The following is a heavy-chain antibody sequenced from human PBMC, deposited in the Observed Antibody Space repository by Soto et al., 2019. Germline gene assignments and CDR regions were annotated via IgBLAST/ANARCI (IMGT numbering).Heavy chain of an antibody. D-gene: IGHD1-20*01. J-gene: IGHJ4*02. Sequence: PGGSLRFSCAASGFTFSNAWMSWVRQAPGKGLEWVGRIKSKTDGGTTDYAAAVEGRFTISREDSKNTVYLQMDSLKTEDTAVYYCATKRTGITTIVPGYWGQGTLVTVSS. CDR1: GFTFSNAW. CDR3: ATKRTGITTIVPGY. V-gene: IGHV3-15*01. CDR2: IKSKTDGGTT.